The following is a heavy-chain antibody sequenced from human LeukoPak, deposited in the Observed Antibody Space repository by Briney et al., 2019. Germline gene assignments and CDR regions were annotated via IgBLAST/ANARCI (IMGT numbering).Heavy chain of an antibody. CDR3: ARGDIYGDYVW. D-gene: IGHD4-17*01. V-gene: IGHV1-2*02. CDR2: INPYSGGT. J-gene: IGHJ4*02. Sequence: ASVKVSCKASGYTFTDYYLHWVRQAPGQGPEWMGWINPYSGGTKYTQKFQGRVTMTRDTSISTAYMDLNRLTLDDTAFYYCARGDIYGDYVWWGQGTLVTVSS. CDR1: GYTFTDYY.